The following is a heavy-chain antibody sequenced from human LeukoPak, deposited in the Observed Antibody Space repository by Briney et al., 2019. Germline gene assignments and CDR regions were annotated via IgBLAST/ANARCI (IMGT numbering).Heavy chain of an antibody. J-gene: IGHJ4*02. CDR1: GYTFTSYG. CDR2: ISGHNGNT. D-gene: IGHD6-19*01. Sequence: ASVKVSCKASGYTFTSYGITWARQAPGQGLEWMGWISGHNGNTKYAQKIQGRVTLTRDRSTSTAYMELRSLRSDDTAVYYCARVWGPVAGVIDHWGQGTLVTVSS. CDR3: ARVWGPVAGVIDH. V-gene: IGHV1-18*04.